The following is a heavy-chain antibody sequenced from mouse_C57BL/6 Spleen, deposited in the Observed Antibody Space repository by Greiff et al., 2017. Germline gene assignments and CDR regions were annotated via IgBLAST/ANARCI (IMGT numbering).Heavy chain of an antibody. J-gene: IGHJ2*01. D-gene: IGHD3-3*01. CDR2: IDPADGET. V-gene: IGHV14-2*01. Sequence: VQLQQSGAELVKPGASVKLSCTASGFNIKDYYMHWVKQRTEQGLEWIGRIDPADGETNYAPKFQGKATITADKSSNTAYLQLSSLTSEDTAVYYCAKGDGRCYFDYWGQGTTLTVSS. CDR1: GFNIKDYY. CDR3: AKGDGRCYFDY.